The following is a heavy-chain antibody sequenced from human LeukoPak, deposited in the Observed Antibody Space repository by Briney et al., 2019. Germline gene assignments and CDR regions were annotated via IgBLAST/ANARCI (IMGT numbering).Heavy chain of an antibody. CDR1: GFTFGDYA. CDR2: ISSSSSYI. CDR3: ARDGGFGELLGYFDY. Sequence: GGSLRLSCTASGFTFGDYAMTWVRQAPGKGLEWVSSISSSSSYIYYADSVKGRFTISRDNAKNSLYLRMNSLRAEDTAVYYCARDGGFGELLGYFDYWGQGTLVTVSS. J-gene: IGHJ4*02. D-gene: IGHD3-10*01. V-gene: IGHV3-21*01.